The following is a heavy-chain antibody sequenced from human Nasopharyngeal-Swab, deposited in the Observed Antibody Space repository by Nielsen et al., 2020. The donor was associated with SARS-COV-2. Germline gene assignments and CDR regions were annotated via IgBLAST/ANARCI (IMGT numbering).Heavy chain of an antibody. Sequence: PGKGLEWIGEINHSGSTNYNPSLKSRVTMSVDTSKNQFSLKLSSVTAADTAVYYCARGVIAAAGGDYWGQGTLVTVSS. CDR2: INHSGST. V-gene: IGHV4-34*01. J-gene: IGHJ4*02. CDR3: ARGVIAAAGGDY. D-gene: IGHD6-13*01.